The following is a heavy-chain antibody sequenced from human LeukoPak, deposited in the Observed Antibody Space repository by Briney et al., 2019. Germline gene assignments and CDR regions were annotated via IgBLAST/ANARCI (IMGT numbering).Heavy chain of an antibody. CDR3: ARGLDIVVVPAATRGPRWYMDV. V-gene: IGHV3-21*01. CDR2: ISSSSSYI. D-gene: IGHD2-2*03. J-gene: IGHJ6*03. Sequence: PGGSLRLSCAASGFTFSSYSRNWVRQAPGKWLEWVSSISSSSSYIYYADSVKGRFTISRDNAKNSLYLQMNSLRAEDTAVYYCARGLDIVVVPAATRGPRWYMDVWGKGTTVTVSS. CDR1: GFTFSSYS.